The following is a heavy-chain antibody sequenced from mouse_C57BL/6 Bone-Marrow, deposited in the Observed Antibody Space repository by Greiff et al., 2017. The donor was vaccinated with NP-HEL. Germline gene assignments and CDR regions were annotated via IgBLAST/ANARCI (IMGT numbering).Heavy chain of an antibody. CDR1: GFTFSSYA. Sequence: EVKVVESGGGLVKPGGSLKLSCAASGFTFSSYAMSWVRQTPEKRLEWVATISDGGSYTYYPDNVKGRFTISRDNAKNNLYLQMSHLKSEDTAMYYCARQVTFDYWGQGTTLTVSS. J-gene: IGHJ2*01. CDR2: ISDGGSYT. D-gene: IGHD2-5*01. V-gene: IGHV5-4*03. CDR3: ARQVTFDY.